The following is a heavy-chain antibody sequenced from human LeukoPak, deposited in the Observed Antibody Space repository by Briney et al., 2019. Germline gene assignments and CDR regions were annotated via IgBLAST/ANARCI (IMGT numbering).Heavy chain of an antibody. Sequence: GGSLRLSCAASGFTFSSYAMHWVRQAPGMGLEWVAVISYDGSNKYYADSVKGRFTISRDNSKNTLYLQMNSLRAEDTAVYYCARGQVLRFLEWLYYFDYWGQGTLVTVSS. D-gene: IGHD3-3*01. CDR2: ISYDGSNK. CDR3: ARGQVLRFLEWLYYFDY. CDR1: GFTFSSYA. J-gene: IGHJ4*02. V-gene: IGHV3-30-3*01.